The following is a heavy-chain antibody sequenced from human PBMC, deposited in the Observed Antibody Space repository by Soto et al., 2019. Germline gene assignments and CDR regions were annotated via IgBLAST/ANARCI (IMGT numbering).Heavy chain of an antibody. V-gene: IGHV3-48*02. CDR3: ASSYGYYYYYGMDV. CDR2: ISSSSSTI. CDR1: GFTFSSYS. Sequence: EVQLVESGGGLVQPGGSLRLSCAASGFTFSSYSMNWVRQAPGKGLEWVSYISSSSSTIYYADSVKGRFTISRDNAKNSLYLQMNSLRDEDTAVYYCASSYGYYYYYGMDVWGQGTTVTVSS. J-gene: IGHJ6*02. D-gene: IGHD3-16*01.